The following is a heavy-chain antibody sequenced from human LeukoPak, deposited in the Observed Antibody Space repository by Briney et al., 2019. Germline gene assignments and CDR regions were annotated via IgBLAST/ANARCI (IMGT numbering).Heavy chain of an antibody. CDR3: ARGAIKDIDQAFDI. Sequence: SETLTLTCTVCVGPISSYHWSWIPQPPGKALEWIGYIHYIWSSNYNPYLKSRVAILVDTSKNHHYLRLSSVAAADTAVYYCARGAIKDIDQAFDIWGQGTMVTVSP. CDR1: VGPISSYH. D-gene: IGHD2-2*01. V-gene: IGHV4-59*13. J-gene: IGHJ3*02. CDR2: IHYIWSS.